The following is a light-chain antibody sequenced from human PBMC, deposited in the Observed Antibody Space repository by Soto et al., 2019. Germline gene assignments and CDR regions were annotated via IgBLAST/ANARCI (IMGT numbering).Light chain of an antibody. CDR3: QQRRSWPWT. CDR2: GAS. CDR1: ESVSSSY. V-gene: IGKV3D-20*02. Sequence: LSNSAVALSLSPGERATLSCRASESVSSSYLAWYQQNPGQAPRLLISGASNRATGIPDRFSGSGSETDFTLTIIILGPEDFAIYHGQQRRSWPWT. J-gene: IGKJ1*01.